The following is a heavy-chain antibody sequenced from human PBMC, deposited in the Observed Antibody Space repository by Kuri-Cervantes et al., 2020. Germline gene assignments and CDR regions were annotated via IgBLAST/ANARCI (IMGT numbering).Heavy chain of an antibody. CDR1: GYTFTSYD. D-gene: IGHD3-10*01. V-gene: IGHV1-8*01. CDR2: MNPNSGNT. Sequence: ASVKVSCKASGYTFTSYDINWVRQATGQGLEWMGWMNPNSGNTGYAQKFQGRVTMTRNTSISTAYMDLSSLRSEDTAVYYCARVGARVGGNWFDPWGQGTLVTVSS. CDR3: ARVGARVGGNWFDP. J-gene: IGHJ5*02.